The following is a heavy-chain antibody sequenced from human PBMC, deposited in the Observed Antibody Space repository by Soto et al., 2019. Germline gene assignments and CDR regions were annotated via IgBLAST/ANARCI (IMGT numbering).Heavy chain of an antibody. V-gene: IGHV1-69*13. CDR3: ATLQGYSSTAWFDP. CDR2: IIPIFGTA. D-gene: IGHD6-13*01. CDR1: GGTFSSYA. Sequence: EASVKVSCKASGGTFSSYAISWVRQAPGQGLEWMGGIIPIFGTANYAQKFQGRVTITADESTSTAYMELSSLRSEDTAVYYCATLQGYSSTAWFDPWGQGTLVTVSS. J-gene: IGHJ5*02.